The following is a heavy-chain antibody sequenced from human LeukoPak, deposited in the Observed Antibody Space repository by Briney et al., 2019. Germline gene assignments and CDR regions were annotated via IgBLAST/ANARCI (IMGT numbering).Heavy chain of an antibody. V-gene: IGHV4-61*03. CDR2: IHYSGNT. CDR3: VRHDGRGGATMGAFDS. J-gene: IGHJ5*01. D-gene: IGHD5-12*01. Sequence: SGTLSLTCSVSGGSVTSGSYYWSWIRQPPGKGLEWMGYIHYSGNTNYNPSLKSRVTISLDTSANHFSLQLNSVTAADTAVYYCVRHDGRGGATMGAFDSWGQGSLATVSS. CDR1: GGSVTSGSYY.